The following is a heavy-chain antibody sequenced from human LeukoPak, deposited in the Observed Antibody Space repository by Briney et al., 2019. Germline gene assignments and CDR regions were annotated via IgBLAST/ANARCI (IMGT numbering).Heavy chain of an antibody. V-gene: IGHV3-73*01. CDR3: ARSGNYDLDN. CDR2: IRTKTNRYAT. Sequence: GGSLKLSCAASGFTFSGFAIHWVRQASGKGLEWVGRIRTKTNRYATGYTASVKGRFTISRDDSENTAYLQMNSLDTEDTAVYYCARSGNYDLDNWGQGNLVTVSS. D-gene: IGHD4-11*01. J-gene: IGHJ4*02. CDR1: GFTFSGFA.